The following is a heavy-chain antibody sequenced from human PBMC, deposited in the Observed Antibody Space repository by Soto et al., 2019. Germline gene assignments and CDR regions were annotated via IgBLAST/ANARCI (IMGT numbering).Heavy chain of an antibody. Sequence: AXVNVSCKASGYTFTSYGISWVRQAPGQGLEWMGWISAYNGNTNYAQKLQGRVTMTTDTSTSTAYMELRSLRSDDTAVYYCASILWFGELSYFDYWGQGTLVTVSS. CDR2: ISAYNGNT. CDR3: ASILWFGELSYFDY. D-gene: IGHD3-10*01. V-gene: IGHV1-18*01. J-gene: IGHJ4*02. CDR1: GYTFTSYG.